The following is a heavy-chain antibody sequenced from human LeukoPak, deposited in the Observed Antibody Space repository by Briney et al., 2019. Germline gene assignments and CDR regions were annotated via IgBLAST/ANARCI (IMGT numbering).Heavy chain of an antibody. V-gene: IGHV1-8*03. J-gene: IGHJ5*02. CDR1: GYSFTSFH. D-gene: IGHD5-24*01. CDR2: MNPDTGST. Sequence: ASVKVSCKADGYSFTSFHINWVRQAPGQGPEWMGWMNPDTGSTGFAQKFQGRLTISQSSSIDTAYMELSSLRSEDTAVYYCARDNSVRDEAWWFNPWGQGTLVTVSS. CDR3: ARDNSVRDEAWWFNP.